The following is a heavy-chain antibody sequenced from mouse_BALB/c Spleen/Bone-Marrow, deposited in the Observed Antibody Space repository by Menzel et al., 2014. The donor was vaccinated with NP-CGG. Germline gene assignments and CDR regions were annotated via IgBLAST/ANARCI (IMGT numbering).Heavy chain of an antibody. V-gene: IGHV1-9*01. CDR3: ARTGTDWYFDV. Sequence: VQLQQFGAELMKPGASVKISCKATGYTFSSYWIEWVKQRPGHGLEWIGEILPGSGSTNYNEKFKGKATFTADTSSNTAYMQLSSLTSEDSAVYYCARTGTDWYFDVWGAGTTVTVSS. J-gene: IGHJ1*01. CDR1: GYTFSSYW. D-gene: IGHD4-1*01. CDR2: ILPGSGST.